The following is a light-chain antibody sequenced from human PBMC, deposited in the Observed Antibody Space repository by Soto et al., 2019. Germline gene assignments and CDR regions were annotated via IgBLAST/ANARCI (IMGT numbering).Light chain of an antibody. V-gene: IGLV2-23*01. Sequence: QSALTQPASVSGSPGQSITISCTGTSSDVGSYSLLSWYQHHPGKAPKIIIYEDIKGPSGVSNRFSGSKSGNTASLRISWLQAEGEADYYCYTYAGGSTYLFGTGTKVTVL. CDR3: YTYAGGSTYL. CDR1: SSDVGSYSL. J-gene: IGLJ1*01. CDR2: EDI.